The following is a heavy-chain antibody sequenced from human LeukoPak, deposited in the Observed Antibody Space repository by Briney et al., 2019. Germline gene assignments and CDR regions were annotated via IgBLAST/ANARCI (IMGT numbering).Heavy chain of an antibody. CDR3: AKQQLVYNWFDP. J-gene: IGHJ5*02. Sequence: SETLSLTCTVSGGSISSGGYYWSWIRQHPGKGLEWIGYIYYSGSTYYNPSLKSRVTISVDTSKNQFSLKLSSVTAADTAVYYCAKQQLVYNWFDPWGQGTLVTVSS. CDR1: GGSISSGGYY. D-gene: IGHD6-13*01. CDR2: IYYSGST. V-gene: IGHV4-31*03.